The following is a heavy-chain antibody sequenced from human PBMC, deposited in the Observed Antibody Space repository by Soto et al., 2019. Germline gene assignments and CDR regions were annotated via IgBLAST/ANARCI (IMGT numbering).Heavy chain of an antibody. V-gene: IGHV4-59*01. Sequence: QVQLQESGPGLVKPSETLSLTCTVSGGSISSYYWSWIRQPPGKGLEWIGYIYYSESTNYNPSLNRRVTISVDTSKNQFSLKLSSVTAADTAVYYCARVWGGAFDFWGQGTMVTVSS. J-gene: IGHJ3*01. D-gene: IGHD3-10*01. CDR2: IYYSEST. CDR3: ARVWGGAFDF. CDR1: GGSISSYY.